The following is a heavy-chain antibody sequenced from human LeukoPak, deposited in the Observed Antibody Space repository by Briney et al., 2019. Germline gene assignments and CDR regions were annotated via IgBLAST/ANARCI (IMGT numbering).Heavy chain of an antibody. CDR1: GYTFTSYY. J-gene: IGHJ6*03. CDR2: MNPNSGNT. CDR3: ARGWRGYCSSTSCYTYTQGDYYMDV. V-gene: IGHV1-8*03. Sequence: ASVKVSCKASGYTFTSYYMHWVRQATGQGLEWMGWMNPNSGNTGYAQKFQGRVTITRNTSISTAYMELSSLRSEDTAVYYCARGWRGYCSSTSCYTYTQGDYYMDVWGKGTTVTVSS. D-gene: IGHD2-2*02.